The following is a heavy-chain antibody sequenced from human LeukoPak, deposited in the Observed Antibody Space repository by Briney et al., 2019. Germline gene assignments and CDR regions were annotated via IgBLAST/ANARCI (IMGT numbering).Heavy chain of an antibody. CDR1: GGAISSSTYY. D-gene: IGHD1-26*01. CDR2: IYYSGST. Sequence: SETLSLTCTVSGGAISSSTYYWGWIRQPPGKGLEWIGSIYYSGSTSYNPSLKSRVTISVDTSKNQFSLKLDSVTAADTAVYYCARNASDSGTSYFDYWGQGTLVTVSS. J-gene: IGHJ4*02. V-gene: IGHV4-39*01. CDR3: ARNASDSGTSYFDY.